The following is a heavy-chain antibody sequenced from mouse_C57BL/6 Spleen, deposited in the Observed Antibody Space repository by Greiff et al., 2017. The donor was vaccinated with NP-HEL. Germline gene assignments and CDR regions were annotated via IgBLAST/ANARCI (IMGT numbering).Heavy chain of an antibody. V-gene: IGHV1-64*01. J-gene: IGHJ2*01. CDR3: ARSTANYYGSFFYYFDY. D-gene: IGHD1-1*01. Sequence: QVQLQQPGAELVKPGASVKLSCKASGYTFTSYWMHWVKQRPGQGLEWIGMIHPNSGSTNYNEKFKSKATLTVDKSSSTAYMQLSSLTSEDSAVYYCARSTANYYGSFFYYFDYWGQGTTLTVSS. CDR1: GYTFTSYW. CDR2: IHPNSGST.